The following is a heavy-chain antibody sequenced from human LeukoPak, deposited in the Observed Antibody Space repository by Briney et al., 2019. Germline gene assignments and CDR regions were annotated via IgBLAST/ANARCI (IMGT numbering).Heavy chain of an antibody. D-gene: IGHD5-24*01. CDR2: IYYSGST. J-gene: IGHJ4*02. CDR1: GGSISGHY. Sequence: KPSETLSLTCTVSGGSISGHYWTWIRQPPGKGLEWIGYIYYSGSTNYNPSLKTRVTISVDTSKNQFSLNLSSVTAADTAVYYCARHVEMATIHFDYWGQGTQVTVSS. CDR3: ARHVEMATIHFDY. V-gene: IGHV4-59*08.